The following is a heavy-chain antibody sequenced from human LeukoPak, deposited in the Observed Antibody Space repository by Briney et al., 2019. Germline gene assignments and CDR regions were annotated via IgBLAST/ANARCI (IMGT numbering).Heavy chain of an antibody. CDR2: IYYSGST. D-gene: IGHD3-22*01. V-gene: IGHV4-39*01. J-gene: IGHJ4*02. CDR1: GGSISSSSYY. Sequence: SETLSLTCTDSGGSISSSSYYWGWIRQPPGKGLEWIGSIYYSGSTYYNPSLKSRVTISVDTSKNQFSLKLSSVTAADTAVYYCARRYFYDSGGYYYYFDYWGQGTLVTVSS. CDR3: ARRYFYDSGGYYYYFDY.